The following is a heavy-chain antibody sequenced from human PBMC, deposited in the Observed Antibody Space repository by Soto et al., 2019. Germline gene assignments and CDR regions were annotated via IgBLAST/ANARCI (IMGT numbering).Heavy chain of an antibody. V-gene: IGHV1-18*01. CDR1: GYTFTTHG. J-gene: IGHJ4*02. Sequence: EASVKVSCKASGYTFTTHGISWVRPVPGQGLEWMGWISAYNGNTNYAQKLQGRVTMTTDTSTSTAYMELRSLRSDDTAVYYCASGWFGEFVYYFDYWGQGTLVTVSS. D-gene: IGHD3-10*01. CDR3: ASGWFGEFVYYFDY. CDR2: ISAYNGNT.